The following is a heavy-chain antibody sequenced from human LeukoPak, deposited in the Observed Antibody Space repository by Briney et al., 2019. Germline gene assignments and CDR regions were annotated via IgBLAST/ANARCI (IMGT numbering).Heavy chain of an antibody. J-gene: IGHJ4*02. Sequence: GGSLRLSCAASGFTFSSYWMHWVRQAPGKGLEWVSDINGSGGSTYYADSVKGRFTISRDNSKNTLYLQMNSLRAEDTAVYYCARDGEFYDYVWGSYRYPSDYWGQGTLVTVSS. V-gene: IGHV3-66*01. CDR2: INGSGGST. CDR3: ARDGEFYDYVWGSYRYPSDY. CDR1: GFTFSSYW. D-gene: IGHD3-16*02.